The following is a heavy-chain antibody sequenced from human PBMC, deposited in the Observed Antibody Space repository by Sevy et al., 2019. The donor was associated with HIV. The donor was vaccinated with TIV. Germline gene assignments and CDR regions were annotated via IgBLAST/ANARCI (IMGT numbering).Heavy chain of an antibody. V-gene: IGHV3-33*01. CDR1: GFIFSYYG. D-gene: IGHD1-26*01. Sequence: GGSLRLSCAASGFIFSYYGMHWVRQAPGKGLEWVAVIWYDGSNTIYADSVKGRFTTSRDNSKNILYLQMNSLRDEDTAVYYCARDPHEIMLSGSYYLYWGQGTRVTVSS. J-gene: IGHJ4*02. CDR3: ARDPHEIMLSGSYYLY. CDR2: IWYDGSNT.